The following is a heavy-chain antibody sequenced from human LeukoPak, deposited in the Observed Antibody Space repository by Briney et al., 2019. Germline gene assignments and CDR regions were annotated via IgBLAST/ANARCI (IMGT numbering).Heavy chain of an antibody. CDR3: AREAYYYGSGTLWLVDCYYYYYMDV. CDR2: IYHSGST. J-gene: IGHJ6*03. V-gene: IGHV4-39*07. D-gene: IGHD3-10*01. CDR1: GGSISSSSYY. Sequence: SETLSLTCTVSGGSISSSSYYWGWIRQPPGKGLEWIGSIYHSGSTYYNPSLKSRVTISVDTSKNQFSLKLSSVTAADTAVYYCAREAYYYGSGTLWLVDCYYYYYMDVWGKGTTVTVSS.